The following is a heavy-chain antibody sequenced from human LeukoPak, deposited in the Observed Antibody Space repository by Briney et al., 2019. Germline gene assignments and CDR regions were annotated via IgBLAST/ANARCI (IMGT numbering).Heavy chain of an antibody. Sequence: PSETLSLTCAVYGGSFSGYYWSWIRQPPGKGLEWIWEINHSGSTNYNPSLKSRVTIAVDTSKNQFSLKLSPVTAADTAVYYCARGLWQLVFDYWGQGTLVTVSS. CDR2: INHSGST. CDR3: ARGLWQLVFDY. CDR1: GGSFSGYY. J-gene: IGHJ4*02. D-gene: IGHD6-6*01. V-gene: IGHV4-34*01.